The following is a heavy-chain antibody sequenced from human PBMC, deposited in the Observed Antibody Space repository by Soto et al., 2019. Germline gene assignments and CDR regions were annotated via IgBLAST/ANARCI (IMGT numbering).Heavy chain of an antibody. CDR3: ARDLWFGELLGALDY. CDR1: GFTFSSYS. V-gene: IGHV3-48*02. Sequence: QPGGSLRLSCAASGFTFSSYSMNWVRQAPGKGLEWVSYISSGSSTIYYADSVKGRFTISRDNAKNSLYLQMNSLRDEDTAVYYCARDLWFGELLGALDYWGQGTLVTVSS. CDR2: ISSGSSTI. D-gene: IGHD3-10*01. J-gene: IGHJ4*02.